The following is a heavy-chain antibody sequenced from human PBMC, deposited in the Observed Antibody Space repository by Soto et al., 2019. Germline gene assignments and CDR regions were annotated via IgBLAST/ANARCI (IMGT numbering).Heavy chain of an antibody. V-gene: IGHV4-31*03. CDR3: ARVDSNFIVGVVFDY. J-gene: IGHJ4*02. Sequence: PSETLSLTCTVSGGSISSGGYYWSWIRQHPGKGLEWIGYIYYSGSTYYNPSLKSRVTISVDTSKNQFSLKLSSVTAADTAVYYCARVDSNFIVGVVFDYWGQGTLVTVS. D-gene: IGHD1-26*01. CDR1: GGSISSGGYY. CDR2: IYYSGST.